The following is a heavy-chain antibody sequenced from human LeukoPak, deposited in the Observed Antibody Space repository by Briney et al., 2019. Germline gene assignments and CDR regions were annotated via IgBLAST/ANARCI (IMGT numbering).Heavy chain of an antibody. CDR3: ANGRRIFGVVHFDY. D-gene: IGHD3-3*01. V-gene: IGHV4-34*01. CDR1: GGSFSGYY. J-gene: IGHJ4*02. Sequence: SETLSLTCAVYGGSFSGYYWNWIRQPPGKGLEWIGEINHSGSTNYNPSLKSRVTISVDTSKNQFSLKLSSVTAADTAVYYCANGRRIFGVVHFDYWGQGTLVTVSS. CDR2: INHSGST.